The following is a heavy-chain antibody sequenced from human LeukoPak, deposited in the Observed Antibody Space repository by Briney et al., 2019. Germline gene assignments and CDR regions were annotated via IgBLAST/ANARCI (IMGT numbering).Heavy chain of an antibody. V-gene: IGHV1-2*02. J-gene: IGHJ4*02. CDR2: IDPNRGGT. Sequence: ASVKVSCKASGYTFTGKFIHWVRQAPGQGLEWMGWIDPNRGGTDYAQKFRGRVTMTRDTSTSTAYMDLSSLISDDTAVYYCARDREGLAYFDYWGQGTLVTVSS. D-gene: IGHD3/OR15-3a*01. CDR1: GYTFTGKF. CDR3: ARDREGLAYFDY.